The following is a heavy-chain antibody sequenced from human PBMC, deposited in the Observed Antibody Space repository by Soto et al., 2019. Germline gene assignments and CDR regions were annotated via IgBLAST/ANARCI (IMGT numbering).Heavy chain of an antibody. V-gene: IGHV1-18*04. Sequence: QVQLVQSGTEVKKPGASVKVSCRASSYTFTRYGISWVRQAPGQGLEWMGWVSGHDGETNYARNLRGRVTMTTDTSTSTAYMALRNLRSGDTVLYYCASDWDYGDNEDVLDIWGQGTMVIVTS. D-gene: IGHD4-17*01. CDR2: VSGHDGET. J-gene: IGHJ3*02. CDR3: ASDWDYGDNEDVLDI. CDR1: SYTFTRYG.